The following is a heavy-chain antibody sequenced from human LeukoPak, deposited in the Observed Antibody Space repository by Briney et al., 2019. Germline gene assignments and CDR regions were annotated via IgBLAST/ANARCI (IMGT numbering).Heavy chain of an antibody. CDR2: ISSDGNSK. Sequence: GGSLRLSCAASGFTFSSYGIHWVRQAPGKGLEWVAVISSDGNSKNFALSVKGRFAISRDNSKNTLFLQMNNLRSEDTALYYCVSPTADYPFLYYFDSWGQGTLVTVSS. J-gene: IGHJ4*02. D-gene: IGHD5-12*01. CDR3: VSPTADYPFLYYFDS. V-gene: IGHV3-30*19. CDR1: GFTFSSYG.